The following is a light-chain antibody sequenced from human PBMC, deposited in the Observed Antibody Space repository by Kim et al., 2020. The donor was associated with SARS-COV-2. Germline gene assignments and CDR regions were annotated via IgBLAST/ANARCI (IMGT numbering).Light chain of an antibody. Sequence: GDRVTITCRASQSISSWLAWYQQKPGKAPKLLIYDASSLESGVPSRFSGSGSGTEFTLTISSLQPDDFATYYCQQYNSYCTFGQGTKLEI. CDR3: QQYNSYCT. J-gene: IGKJ2*02. CDR2: DAS. CDR1: QSISSW. V-gene: IGKV1-5*01.